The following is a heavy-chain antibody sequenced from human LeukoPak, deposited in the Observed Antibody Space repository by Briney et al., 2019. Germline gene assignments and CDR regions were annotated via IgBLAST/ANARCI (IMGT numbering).Heavy chain of an antibody. CDR3: AKAQRGGSLDY. CDR1: GFAFSSYS. CDR2: IGSSSSYI. D-gene: IGHD2-2*01. V-gene: IGHV3-21*01. Sequence: GGSLRLSCAASGFAFSSYSMNWVRQAPGKGLEWVSSIGSSSSYIYYADSVKGRFTISRDNAKNLLYLQMNSLRAEDTAVYYCAKAQRGGSLDYWGQGTLVTVSS. J-gene: IGHJ4*02.